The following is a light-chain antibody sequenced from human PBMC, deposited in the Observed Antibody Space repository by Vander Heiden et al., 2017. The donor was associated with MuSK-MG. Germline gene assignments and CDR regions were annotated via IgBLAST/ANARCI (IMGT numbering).Light chain of an antibody. CDR2: DAS. Sequence: ETVLTQSPATLYLSPGERATLSCRASQSVSSYLAWYQQKPGQAPRPLIYDASYRATGIPTRFSGSRSGTDFTLTIGSLEPEDFAVYYCQQRRGSFGQGTKLEIK. CDR1: QSVSSY. J-gene: IGKJ2*03. V-gene: IGKV3-11*01. CDR3: QQRRGS.